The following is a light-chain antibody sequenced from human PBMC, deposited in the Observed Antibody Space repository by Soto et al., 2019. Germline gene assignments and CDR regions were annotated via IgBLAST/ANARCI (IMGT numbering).Light chain of an antibody. CDR1: ISNIGSNT. Sequence: QSVLTQPPSASGTPGQRVTIYCSGSISNIGSNTVNWYQQLPGTAPKLLIYSNNQRPSGVPDRFSGSKSGTSASLAISGLQSEDEADYYCAAWDDSLQGYVFGTGTKLTVL. J-gene: IGLJ1*01. V-gene: IGLV1-44*01. CDR2: SNN. CDR3: AAWDDSLQGYV.